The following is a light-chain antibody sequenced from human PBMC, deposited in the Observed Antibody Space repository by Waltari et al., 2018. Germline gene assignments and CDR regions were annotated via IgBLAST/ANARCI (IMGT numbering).Light chain of an antibody. Sequence: QSALTQPPSASGSPGQSVTISCTGTSSDVGGYNYVSWYQQHPGKAPKLIIYKVSKRPSGVPDRFSGSKSGNTASLTVSGLQAEDEADYYCSSYAGSNNVVFGGGTKLTVL. CDR2: KVS. CDR3: SSYAGSNNVV. CDR1: SSDVGGYNY. J-gene: IGLJ2*01. V-gene: IGLV2-8*01.